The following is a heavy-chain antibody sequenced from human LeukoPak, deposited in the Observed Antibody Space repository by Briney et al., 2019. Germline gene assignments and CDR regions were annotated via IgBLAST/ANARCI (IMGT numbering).Heavy chain of an antibody. Sequence: SVKVSCKASGGTFSSYAISWVRQAPGQGLEWMGGIIPIFGTANYAQKFQGRVTITTDESTSTAYMELSSLRSEDTAVYYCARTATIGYYFDYWGQGTLVTASS. CDR3: ARTATIGYYFDY. J-gene: IGHJ4*02. CDR2: IIPIFGTA. CDR1: GGTFSSYA. D-gene: IGHD5-24*01. V-gene: IGHV1-69*05.